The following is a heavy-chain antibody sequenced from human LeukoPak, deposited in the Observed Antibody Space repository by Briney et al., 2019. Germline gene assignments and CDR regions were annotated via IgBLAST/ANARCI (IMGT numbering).Heavy chain of an antibody. CDR1: GFTFSNAW. D-gene: IGHD3-10*01. CDR2: IKSKTDGGTT. Sequence: GGSLRLSCAASGFTFSNAWMSWVRQAPGKGLEWVGRIKSKTDGGTTDYAAPVRGRFTIPRDDSKNTLYLQMNSLKTEDTAVYYCTTRYGSGSYYNGWGQGTLVTVSS. V-gene: IGHV3-15*01. J-gene: IGHJ4*02. CDR3: TTRYGSGSYYNG.